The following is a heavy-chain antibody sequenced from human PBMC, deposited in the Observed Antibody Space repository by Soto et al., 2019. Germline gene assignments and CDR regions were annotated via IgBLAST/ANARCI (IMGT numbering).Heavy chain of an antibody. CDR1: GFTFSSYA. D-gene: IGHD3-3*01. V-gene: IGHV3-23*01. CDR3: AKEEYNTIFGPLDV. CDR2: ISGSGGST. J-gene: IGHJ6*04. Sequence: EVQLLESGGGLVQPGGSLRLSCAASGFTFSSYAMSWVRQAPGKGLEWVSAISGSGGSTYYADSVKGRFTISRDHSKNTLYLPMNSPSAADTAVYYCAKEEYNTIFGPLDVWGKGTTVTVSS.